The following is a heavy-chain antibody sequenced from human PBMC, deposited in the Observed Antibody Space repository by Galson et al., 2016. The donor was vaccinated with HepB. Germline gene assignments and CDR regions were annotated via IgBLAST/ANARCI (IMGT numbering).Heavy chain of an antibody. CDR1: GDSISDGGYY. J-gene: IGHJ4*02. V-gene: IGHV4-39*01. D-gene: IGHD4-17*01. Sequence: SETLSLTCTVSGDSISDGGYYWGWIRQSPGKGLEWIGTIYHRGTTYYNPSLGSRVTISVDTSTSQFSLRLSSVTAADTAVYYCARHGDGYGDYRRAFDYWGQGSLVSVSS. CDR2: IYHRGTT. CDR3: ARHGDGYGDYRRAFDY.